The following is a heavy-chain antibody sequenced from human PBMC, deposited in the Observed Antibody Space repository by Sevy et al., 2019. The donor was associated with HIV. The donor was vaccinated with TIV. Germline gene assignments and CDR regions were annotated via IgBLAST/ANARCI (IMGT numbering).Heavy chain of an antibody. Sequence: ASVKVSCKASGYTFTSYGISWVRQAPGHGLEWMGWISAYNGNTNYAQKLQGRVTMTTDTSTSTAYMELRSLRSDDTAVYYCARGVGYCSSTSCYTFDYWGQGTLVTVSS. CDR3: ARGVGYCSSTSCYTFDY. D-gene: IGHD2-2*02. CDR2: ISAYNGNT. CDR1: GYTFTSYG. V-gene: IGHV1-18*01. J-gene: IGHJ4*02.